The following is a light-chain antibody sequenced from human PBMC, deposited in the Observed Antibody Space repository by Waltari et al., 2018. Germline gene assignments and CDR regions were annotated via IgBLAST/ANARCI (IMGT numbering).Light chain of an antibody. Sequence: DIQMTQSPSSLSASVGDRVTITCRASQSIRSYLNWYQQKPGKAPKLLIYAASSLQSGVPSRFSGSGSGTDFTLTISSLQPEDFATYFCQQFKSFLITFGQGTRLEIK. CDR2: AAS. V-gene: IGKV1-39*01. CDR3: QQFKSFLIT. J-gene: IGKJ5*01. CDR1: QSIRSY.